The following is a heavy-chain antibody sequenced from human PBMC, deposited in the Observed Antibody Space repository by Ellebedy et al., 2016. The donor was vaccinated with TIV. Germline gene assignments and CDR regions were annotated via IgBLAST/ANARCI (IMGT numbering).Heavy chain of an antibody. D-gene: IGHD6-19*01. CDR2: IYYSGST. CDR3: ARRIAVAGNWFEP. J-gene: IGHJ5*02. CDR1: GGSFSGYY. Sequence: MPSETLSLTCAVSGGSFSGYYWSWIRQPPGKGLECIGYIYYSGSTNYNPSLKSRVTISVDTSKNQFSLKLSSVTAADTAVYYCARRIAVAGNWFEPWGQGTLVTVSS. V-gene: IGHV4-59*08.